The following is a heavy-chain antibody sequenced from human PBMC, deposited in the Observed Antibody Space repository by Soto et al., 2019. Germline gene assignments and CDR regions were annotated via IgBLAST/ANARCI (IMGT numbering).Heavy chain of an antibody. CDR2: ISGSDGKT. D-gene: IGHD3-10*01. V-gene: IGHV3-23*01. Sequence: CGTLRLSCTTSRYSFASSAMTWVRQAPAQGLEWVATISGSDGKTYYADSVKGRFSISRDTSRNTLYLQMNSPRADDAAIYYCAKWSYLDYWGQGTRVAVAS. CDR3: AKWSYLDY. CDR1: RYSFASSA. J-gene: IGHJ4*02.